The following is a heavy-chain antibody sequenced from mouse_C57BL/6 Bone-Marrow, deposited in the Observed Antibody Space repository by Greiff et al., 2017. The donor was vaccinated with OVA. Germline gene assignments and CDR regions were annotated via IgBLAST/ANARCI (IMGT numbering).Heavy chain of an antibody. CDR2: IRSKSSNYAT. V-gene: IGHV10-3*01. Sequence: GGGLVQPEGSLKLSCAASGFTFNTYAMHWVRQAPGKGLEWVARIRSKSSNYATYYADSVKDRFTISRDDSQSMLYLQMNNLKTEDTAMYYCVRRETAQATDYAMDYWGQGTSVTVSS. D-gene: IGHD3-2*02. CDR3: VRRETAQATDYAMDY. CDR1: GFTFNTYA. J-gene: IGHJ4*01.